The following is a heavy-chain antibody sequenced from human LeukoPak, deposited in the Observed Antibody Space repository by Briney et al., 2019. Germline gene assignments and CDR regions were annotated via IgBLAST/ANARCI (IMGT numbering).Heavy chain of an antibody. CDR3: AKDSAFYYIDV. CDR2: ISSSSSYI. Sequence: GGSLRLSCAASGFTFSSYSMNWVRQAPGKGLEWVSSISSSSSYIYYADSVKGRFTISRDNAKNTLYLQMNSLKGDDTAVYYCAKDSAFYYIDVWGKGTTVIISS. V-gene: IGHV3-21*01. CDR1: GFTFSSYS. D-gene: IGHD3-10*01. J-gene: IGHJ6*03.